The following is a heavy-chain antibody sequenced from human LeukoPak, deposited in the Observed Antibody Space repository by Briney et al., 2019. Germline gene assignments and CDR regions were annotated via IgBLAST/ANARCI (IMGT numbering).Heavy chain of an antibody. CDR1: GYSFINYW. Sequence: GESLKISCKGFGYSFINYWIGWVRQMPGKGLEWMGLIYPGDSNTVYRPSFQGQVTMSVDKSISTAYLQWSSLKASDTAMYYCAVRMAYDSIGDVNWWGQGTQVTVSS. V-gene: IGHV5-51*01. CDR2: IYPGDSNT. CDR3: AVRMAYDSIGDVNW. D-gene: IGHD3-22*01. J-gene: IGHJ1*01.